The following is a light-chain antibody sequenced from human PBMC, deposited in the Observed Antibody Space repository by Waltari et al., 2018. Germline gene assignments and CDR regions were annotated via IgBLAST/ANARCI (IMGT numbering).Light chain of an antibody. CDR2: ATS. V-gene: IGKV1-39*01. J-gene: IGKJ2*01. Sequence: DTQMTQSPSSLSASVGDRVTITCRASQRVSPSLNWYQQKPGKAPKLLVFATSTLQSGIPSRFSGGGSETDFSLTISSLQPEDCATYYCQQSQNFPYTFGQGTKLEIK. CDR3: QQSQNFPYT. CDR1: QRVSPS.